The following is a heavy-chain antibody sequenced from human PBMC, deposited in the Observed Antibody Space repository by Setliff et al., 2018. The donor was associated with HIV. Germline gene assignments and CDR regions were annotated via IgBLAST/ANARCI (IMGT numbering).Heavy chain of an antibody. CDR1: GASIRSDRMY. D-gene: IGHD6-19*01. V-gene: IGHV4-61*01. J-gene: IGHJ3*01. CDR3: ARSFGWGAFNV. CDR2: ISFAGHI. Sequence: LETLSLTCSVSGASIRSDRMYWSWIRRPPGQRLEWIGFISFAGHINYNPSLSSRVTVSRDTSRNQFSMTLTSVTAADTAVYYCARSFGWGAFNVWGQGTVVTV.